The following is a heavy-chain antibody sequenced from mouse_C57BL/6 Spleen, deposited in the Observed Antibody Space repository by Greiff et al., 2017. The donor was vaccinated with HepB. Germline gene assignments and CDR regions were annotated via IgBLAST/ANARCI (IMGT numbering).Heavy chain of an antibody. CDR1: GFNIKDDY. Sequence: EVQLVESGAELVRPGASVKLSCTASGFNIKDDYMHWVKQRPEQGLEWIGWIDPENGDTEYASKFQGKATITADTSSNTAYLQLSSLTSEDTAVYYCTNGSTLYWYFDVWGTGTTVTVSS. CDR3: TNGSTLYWYFDV. J-gene: IGHJ1*03. D-gene: IGHD1-1*01. V-gene: IGHV14-4*01. CDR2: IDPENGDT.